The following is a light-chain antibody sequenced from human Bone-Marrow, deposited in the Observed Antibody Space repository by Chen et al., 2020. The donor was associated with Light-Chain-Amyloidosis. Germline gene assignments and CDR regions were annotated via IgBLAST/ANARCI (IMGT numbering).Light chain of an antibody. V-gene: IGLV3-25*03. CDR3: QSADSSGTYEVI. CDR1: ASPTKY. CDR2: RDT. Sequence: SYELTQPPSVSVSPGQTARSTWSGDASPTKYAYWYQQKPGQAPVLVIHRDTERPSWISERFSGSSSGTTATLTISGVQAEDEADYHCQSADSSGTYEVIVGGGTKLTVL. J-gene: IGLJ2*01.